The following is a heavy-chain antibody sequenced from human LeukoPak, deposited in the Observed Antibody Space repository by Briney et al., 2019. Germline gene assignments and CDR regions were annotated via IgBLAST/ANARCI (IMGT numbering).Heavy chain of an antibody. V-gene: IGHV1-46*01. CDR1: GGTFSSYA. CDR3: ARAVGPRGGNWFDP. D-gene: IGHD1-26*01. J-gene: IGHJ5*02. CDR2: VNPSGGST. Sequence: GASVKVSCKASGGTFSSYAISWVRQAPGQGLEWMGVVNPSGGSTTYSQKFQGRVTMTRDTSTSTVYMDLSSLRSEDTAVYYCARAVGPRGGNWFDPWGQGTLVTVSS.